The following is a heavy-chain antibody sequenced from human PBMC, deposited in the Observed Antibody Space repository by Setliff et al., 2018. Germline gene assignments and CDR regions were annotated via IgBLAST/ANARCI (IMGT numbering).Heavy chain of an antibody. CDR3: ASLYYYDSSGYYYSRDY. J-gene: IGHJ4*02. V-gene: IGHV4-34*12. CDR1: GGSFSGYY. CDR2: IIHSGST. Sequence: SETLSLTCAVYGGSFSGYYWSCIRPPPGKRLEWIGEIIHSGSTNYNPSLKSRVTISMDTSKNQFSLKVSSVTAADTAVYYCASLYYYDSSGYYYSRDYWGQGTLVTVSS. D-gene: IGHD3-22*01.